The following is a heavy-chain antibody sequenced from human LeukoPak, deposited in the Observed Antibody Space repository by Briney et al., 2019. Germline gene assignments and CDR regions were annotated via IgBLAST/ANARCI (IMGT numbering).Heavy chain of an antibody. Sequence: GGSLRLSCAASGFTFSSYAMSWVRQAPGKGLEWVSAISGSGGSTYYADSVKGRFTISRDNSKNTLYLQMNSLKTEDTAVYYCTTETDLAVGATDYWGQGTLVTVSS. CDR1: GFTFSSYA. V-gene: IGHV3-23*01. J-gene: IGHJ4*02. CDR3: TTETDLAVGATDY. CDR2: ISGSGGST. D-gene: IGHD1-26*01.